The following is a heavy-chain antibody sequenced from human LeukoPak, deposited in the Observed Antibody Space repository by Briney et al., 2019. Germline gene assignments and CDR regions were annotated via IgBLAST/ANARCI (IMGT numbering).Heavy chain of an antibody. V-gene: IGHV3-23*01. Sequence: PGGSLRLSRAASGFTFSNYAMIWVRQAPGKGLEWVSAISGSGAGTYYADSVKGRFTISRDNSRNTLCLQMNSLRPEDTAVYFCAKLVDSASMIWGRGTLVTVSS. CDR2: ISGSGAGT. CDR1: GFTFSNYA. D-gene: IGHD1-26*01. CDR3: AKLVDSASMI. J-gene: IGHJ4*02.